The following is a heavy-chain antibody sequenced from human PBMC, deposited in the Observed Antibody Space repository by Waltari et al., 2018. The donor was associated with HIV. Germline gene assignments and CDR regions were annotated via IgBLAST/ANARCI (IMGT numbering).Heavy chain of an antibody. J-gene: IGHJ4*01. Sequence: EVQLVESGGGLVKPGGSLRLSCAASGFTFSSYSMNWVRQAPGKGREWVSSITSSTYIYYADSVKGRFTVSRDDSKNTAYLQMTRLTTDDTAVYFCAREPTESIDFWGQGTLVTVSS. CDR2: ITSSTYI. CDR3: AREPTESIDF. V-gene: IGHV3-21*01. CDR1: GFTFSSYS.